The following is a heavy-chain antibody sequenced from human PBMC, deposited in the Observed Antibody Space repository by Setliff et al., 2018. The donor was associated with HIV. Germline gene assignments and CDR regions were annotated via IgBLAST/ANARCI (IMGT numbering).Heavy chain of an antibody. V-gene: IGHV4-39*07. Sequence: SETLSLTCTVSGGSISSSSYYWGWIRQPPGKGLEWIGSIYYSGRTHYNPPLKSRATISVDTSKNQFSLRLNSVTAADTAVYYCARGATLLPGYSDRWEYFYMDVWGKGTTVTVSS. D-gene: IGHD5-12*01. CDR2: IYYSGRT. CDR3: ARGATLLPGYSDRWEYFYMDV. J-gene: IGHJ6*03. CDR1: GGSISSSSYY.